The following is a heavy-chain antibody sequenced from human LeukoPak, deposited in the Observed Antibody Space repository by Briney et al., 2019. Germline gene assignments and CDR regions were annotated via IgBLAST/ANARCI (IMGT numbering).Heavy chain of an antibody. V-gene: IGHV3-23*01. CDR2: ISGSGGST. CDR1: GFTFSSYA. D-gene: IGHD2-2*01. CDR3: ANSGSTSCCT. Sequence: GGSLRLSWAASGFTFSSYAMSWVRQAPGKGMEWVSAISGSGGSTNYADSVKGRFTISRDNSKNALYLQMNSLRAEDTAVYYCANSGSTSCCTWGQGTLVTVSS. J-gene: IGHJ5*02.